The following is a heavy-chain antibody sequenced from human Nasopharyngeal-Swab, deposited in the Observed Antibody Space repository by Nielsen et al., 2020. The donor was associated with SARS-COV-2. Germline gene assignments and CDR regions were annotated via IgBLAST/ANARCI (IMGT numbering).Heavy chain of an antibody. CDR1: GGSISSYY. CDR3: ATSIVVVPAAISPDAFDI. D-gene: IGHD2-2*02. J-gene: IGHJ3*02. CDR2: IYYSGST. Sequence: SETLSLTCTVSGGSISSYYWSWIRQTPGKGLEWIGYIYYSGSTNYNPSLKSRVTISVDTSKNQFSLKLSPVTAADTAVYYCATSIVVVPAAISPDAFDIWGQGTMVTVSS. V-gene: IGHV4-59*08.